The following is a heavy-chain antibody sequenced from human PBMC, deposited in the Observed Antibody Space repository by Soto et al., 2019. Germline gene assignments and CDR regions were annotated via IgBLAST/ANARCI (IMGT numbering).Heavy chain of an antibody. D-gene: IGHD5-12*01. CDR1: GFTFSSYA. J-gene: IGHJ4*02. CDR3: AKDLRRRWLQFLLDY. CDR2: ISGSGGST. V-gene: IGHV3-23*01. Sequence: GGSLRLSCAASGFTFSSYAMSWVRQAPGKGLEWVSAISGSGGSTYYADSVKGRFTISRDNSKNTLYLQMNSLRAEDTAVYYCAKDLRRRWLQFLLDYWGQGTTVTVSS.